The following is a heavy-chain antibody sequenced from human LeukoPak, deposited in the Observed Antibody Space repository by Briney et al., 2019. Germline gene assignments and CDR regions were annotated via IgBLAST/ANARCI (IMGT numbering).Heavy chain of an antibody. J-gene: IGHJ4*02. CDR1: GGSISSYY. D-gene: IGHD6-19*01. CDR3: ARLAHSSGYLAFDY. CDR2: IYYSGST. Sequence: SETLSLTCTVSGGSISSYYWSWIRQPPGKGLEWIGYIYYSGSTYYNPPLKSRVIMSVDTSKKQFSLKVTSVTAADTAVYYCARLAHSSGYLAFDYWGQGTLVTVSS. V-gene: IGHV4-59*04.